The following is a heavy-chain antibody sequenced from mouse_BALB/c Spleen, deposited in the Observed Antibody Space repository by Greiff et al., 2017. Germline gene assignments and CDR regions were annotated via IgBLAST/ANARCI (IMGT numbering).Heavy chain of an antibody. V-gene: IGHV5-6-4*01. J-gene: IGHJ3*01. CDR2: ISSGGSYT. D-gene: IGHD2-2*01. Sequence: EVKLVESGGGLVKPGGSLKLSCAASGFTFSSYTMSWVRQTPEKRLEWVATISSGGSYTYYPDSVKGRFTISRDNAKNTLYLQMSSLKSEDTAMYYCTRDERGLRRETYWGQGTLVTVSA. CDR1: GFTFSSYT. CDR3: TRDERGLRRETY.